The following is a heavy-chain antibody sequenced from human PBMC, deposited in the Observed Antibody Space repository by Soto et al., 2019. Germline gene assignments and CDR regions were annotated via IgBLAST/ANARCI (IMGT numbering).Heavy chain of an antibody. V-gene: IGHV3-23*01. Sequence: GGSPRLTCAASEFTFSSESMSWVRQAPGKGLEWVSAISGSGGSTYYADSVKGRFTISRDNSKNTLYLQMNSLRAEDTAVYYSAKDLNRGSGWYVFDYWGQGT. CDR3: AKDLNRGSGWYVFDY. D-gene: IGHD6-19*01. J-gene: IGHJ4*02. CDR2: ISGSGGST. CDR1: EFTFSSES.